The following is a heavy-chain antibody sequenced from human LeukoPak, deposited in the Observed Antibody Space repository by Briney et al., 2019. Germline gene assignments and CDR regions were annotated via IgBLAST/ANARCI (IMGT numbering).Heavy chain of an antibody. CDR1: GVSISSYY. CDR2: IYYSGST. Sequence: SETLSLTCTVSGVSISSYYWSWIRKPPGKGLEWIGYIYYSGSTNYNPSLKSRVTISVDTSKNQFSLKLSSVTAADTAVYYCASYEAEVPYYFDYWGQGTLVTVSS. V-gene: IGHV4-59*01. CDR3: ASYEAEVPYYFDY. D-gene: IGHD3-16*01. J-gene: IGHJ4*02.